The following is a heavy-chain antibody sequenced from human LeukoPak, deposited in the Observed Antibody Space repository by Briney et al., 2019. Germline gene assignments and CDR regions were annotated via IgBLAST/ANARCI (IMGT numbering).Heavy chain of an antibody. J-gene: IGHJ4*02. Sequence: ASVKVSCKASGYTFTGYYMHWVRQAPGQGLEWMGWINPNSGGTNYAQKLQGRVTMTTDTSTSTAYMELRSLRSDDTAVYYCARVWCSSTSCYPSQDYWGQGTLVTVSS. V-gene: IGHV1-2*02. D-gene: IGHD2-2*01. CDR2: INPNSGGT. CDR1: GYTFTGYY. CDR3: ARVWCSSTSCYPSQDY.